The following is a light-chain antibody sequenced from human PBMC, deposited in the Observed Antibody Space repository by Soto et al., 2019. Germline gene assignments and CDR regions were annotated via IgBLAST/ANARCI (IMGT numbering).Light chain of an antibody. CDR3: SSYTSSSILYV. J-gene: IGLJ1*01. CDR2: DVS. V-gene: IGLV2-14*01. CDR1: SSDVGGYNY. Sequence: QSALTQPASVSGSPGQSITISCTGTSSDVGGYNYVPWYQQHPGKAPKLMIYDVSNRPSGVSNRFSGSKSGNTASLTISGLQAEDEADYYCSSYTSSSILYVFGTGTKVTVL.